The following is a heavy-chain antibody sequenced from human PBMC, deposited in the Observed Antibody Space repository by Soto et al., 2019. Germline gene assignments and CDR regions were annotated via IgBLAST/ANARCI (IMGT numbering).Heavy chain of an antibody. CDR2: IYYSGRT. V-gene: IGHV4-59*12. CDR3: ASLVPTLHQFDY. Sequence: SETLDLTCTVSGGSISRYYCSWIRQPPGKGLEWIGYIYYSGRTDYNPSLKSRVTILVAPSKYQFSLKLSSVTAADTAVHYCASLVPTLHQFDYWGQGTLVTVS. J-gene: IGHJ4*02. D-gene: IGHD3-10*01. CDR1: GGSISRYY.